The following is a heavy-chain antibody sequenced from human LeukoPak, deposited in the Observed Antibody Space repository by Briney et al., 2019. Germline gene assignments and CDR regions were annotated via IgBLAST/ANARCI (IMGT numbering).Heavy chain of an antibody. J-gene: IGHJ4*02. CDR1: GYSFTSYW. CDR2: IYPGDSDT. Sequence: GESLKISCKGSGYSFTSYWIGWVRQMPGKGLEWMGIIYPGDSDTRYSPSFQGQVTISADKSISTAYLQWSSLKASDTAMYYCARHQHSGYEKSPMADYWGQGTLVTVSS. V-gene: IGHV5-51*01. D-gene: IGHD5-12*01. CDR3: ARHQHSGYEKSPMADY.